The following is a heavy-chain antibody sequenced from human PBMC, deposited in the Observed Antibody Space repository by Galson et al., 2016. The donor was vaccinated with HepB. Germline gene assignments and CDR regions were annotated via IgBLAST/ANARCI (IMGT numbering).Heavy chain of an antibody. V-gene: IGHV3-21*06. Sequence: SLRLSCAASGFSFSNFALNWVRQAPGKGLEWVSSISESGTVIFAADSLEGRLPISRDNTRNSLLLQMNRLRAEDTAIYYCARGKREWGFDFWGQGTLVTVSS. CDR1: GFSFSNFA. CDR3: ARGKREWGFDF. CDR2: ISESGTVI. D-gene: IGHD3-3*01. J-gene: IGHJ4*02.